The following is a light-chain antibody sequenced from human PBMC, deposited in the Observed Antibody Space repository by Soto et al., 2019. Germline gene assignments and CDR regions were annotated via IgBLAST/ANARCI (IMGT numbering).Light chain of an antibody. J-gene: IGKJ1*01. CDR1: ERVDTDY. CDR3: HQYTVSPGT. V-gene: IGKV3-20*01. CDR2: RTS. Sequence: EIVLTQSPGTLSLSPGERATLSCTSSERVDTDYLAWYQQRPGQPPRLLIYRTSRRATGIPARFTGTGSGTAFNLIITRLEPEDLGLYFCHQYTVSPGTFGQGTRVEIK.